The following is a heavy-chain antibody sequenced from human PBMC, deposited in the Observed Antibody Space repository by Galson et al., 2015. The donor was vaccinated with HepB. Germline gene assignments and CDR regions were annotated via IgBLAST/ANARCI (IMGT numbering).Heavy chain of an antibody. Sequence: SVKVSCKASGYTFTSYAMHWVRQAPGQRLEWMGWINAGNGNTKYSQKFQGRVTITRDTSASTAYMELSSLRSEDTAVYYCARAVTTSSRFDYWGQGTLVTVSS. CDR3: ARAVTTSSRFDY. CDR2: INAGNGNT. CDR1: GYTFTSYA. D-gene: IGHD4-17*01. J-gene: IGHJ4*02. V-gene: IGHV1-3*01.